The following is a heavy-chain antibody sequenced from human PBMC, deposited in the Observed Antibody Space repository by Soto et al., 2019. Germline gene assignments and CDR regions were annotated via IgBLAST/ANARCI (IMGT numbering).Heavy chain of an antibody. V-gene: IGHV3-48*03. J-gene: IGHJ6*02. Sequence: PGGSLRLSCAASGFTFSSYEMNWVRHAPGKGLEWVSYISSSGSTIYYADSVKGRFTISRDNAKNSLYLQMNSLRAEDTAVYYCAREEVVVAAQFYYYGMDVWGQGTTVTVSS. CDR2: ISSSGSTI. D-gene: IGHD2-15*01. CDR3: AREEVVVAAQFYYYGMDV. CDR1: GFTFSSYE.